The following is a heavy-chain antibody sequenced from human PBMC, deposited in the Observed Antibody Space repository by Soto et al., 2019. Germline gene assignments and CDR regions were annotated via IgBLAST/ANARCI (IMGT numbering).Heavy chain of an antibody. J-gene: IGHJ6*02. CDR3: ARVTTAGPGDYYYGMDV. CDR2: ISYDGSNK. CDR1: GFTFSSYA. Sequence: PGGSLRLSCAASGFTFSSYAMHWVRQAPGKGLEWVAVISYDGSNKYYADPVKGRFTISRDNSKNTLYLQMNSLRAEDTAVYYCARVTTAGPGDYYYGMDVWGQGTTVTVSS. V-gene: IGHV3-30-3*01. D-gene: IGHD6-13*01.